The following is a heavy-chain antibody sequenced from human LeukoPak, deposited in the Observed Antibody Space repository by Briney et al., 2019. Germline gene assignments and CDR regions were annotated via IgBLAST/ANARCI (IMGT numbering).Heavy chain of an antibody. D-gene: IGHD3-22*01. CDR3: AKDRPNYHESNGHYYRLNGDS. V-gene: IGHV3-23*01. CDR2: ITSSDDAT. J-gene: IGHJ5*01. Sequence: PGGSLRLSCVASGFTFNIYSMSWVRQAPGKGLEWVSSITSSDDATFYADSVKDHFTISRDNSRSTLYLQMSRLRVEDTAVYYCAKDRPNYHESNGHYYRLNGDSWGQGTLVTVSS. CDR1: GFTFNIYS.